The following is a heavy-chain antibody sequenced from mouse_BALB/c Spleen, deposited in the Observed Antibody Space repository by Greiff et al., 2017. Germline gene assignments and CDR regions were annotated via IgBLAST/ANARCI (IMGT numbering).Heavy chain of an antibody. CDR1: GYTFTSYY. J-gene: IGHJ3*01. CDR3: TREYDGAGRFAD. V-gene: IGHV1S81*02. CDR2: INPSNGGT. Sequence: QVQLMESGAELVKPGASVKLSCKASGYTFTSYYMYWVKQRPGQGLEWIGEINPSNGGTNFNEKFKSKATLTVDKSSSTAYMQLSSLTSEDSAVYYCTREYDGAGRFADGGEGKLVTVAA. D-gene: IGHD2-14*01.